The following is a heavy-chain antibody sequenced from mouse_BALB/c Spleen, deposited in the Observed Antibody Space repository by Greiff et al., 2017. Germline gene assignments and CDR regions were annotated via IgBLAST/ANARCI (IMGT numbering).Heavy chain of an antibody. Sequence: VQLQQSGPELVKPGASVKMSCKASGYTFTSYVMHWVKRKPGQGLEWIGYINPYNDGTKYNEKFKGKATLTSDKSSSTAYMELSSLTSADSAVYYCARGDYYGYNWYFDVWGAGTTVTVSS. CDR2: INPYNDGT. CDR1: GYTFTSYV. V-gene: IGHV1-14*01. CDR3: ARGDYYGYNWYFDV. D-gene: IGHD1-2*01. J-gene: IGHJ1*01.